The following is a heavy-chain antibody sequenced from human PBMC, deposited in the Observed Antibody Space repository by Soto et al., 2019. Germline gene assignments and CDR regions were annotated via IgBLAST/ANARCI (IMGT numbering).Heavy chain of an antibody. J-gene: IGHJ3*02. Sequence: SLTCTVSGGSISTYYWSWLRQPTGKGLEWIGYVYSTGSATHNPSLNSRVTISIDTSKNQFSLKLTSVTAAVWAVYYCARPPIRAGSSTYAFDIWGQGTDVTVSS. V-gene: IGHV4-59*01. CDR1: GGSISTYY. CDR3: ARPPIRAGSSTYAFDI. D-gene: IGHD3-10*01. CDR2: VYSTGSA.